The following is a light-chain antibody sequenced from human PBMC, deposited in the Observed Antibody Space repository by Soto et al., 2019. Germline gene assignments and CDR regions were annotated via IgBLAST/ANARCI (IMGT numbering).Light chain of an antibody. CDR2: WAS. J-gene: IGKJ2*01. CDR1: QSVLYNSNNKNY. V-gene: IGKV4-1*01. Sequence: DIVMTQSPDSLAVSLGERATINFKSSQSVLYNSNNKNYLAWYQQKPGQPPKLLIYWASTREYGVPDRFSGSGSGTDFTLTISSLQAEDVAVYYCQQYYNTPYTFGQGTKLEIK. CDR3: QQYYNTPYT.